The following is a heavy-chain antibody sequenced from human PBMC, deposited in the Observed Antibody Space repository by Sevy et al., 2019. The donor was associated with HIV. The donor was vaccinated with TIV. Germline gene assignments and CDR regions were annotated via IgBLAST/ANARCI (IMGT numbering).Heavy chain of an antibody. CDR2: IKSKTDGGTT. V-gene: IGHV3-15*01. CDR3: TTDTLRDYFDY. J-gene: IGHJ4*02. Sequence: GGSLRLSCAASGFTFSNAWMSWVRQAPGKGLEWVGRIKSKTDGGTTDYAAPVKGRFTISRDDSKNTLYLRMNSLKTEDTAVYYCTTDTLRDYFDYWGQGTLVTVSS. CDR1: GFTFSNAW.